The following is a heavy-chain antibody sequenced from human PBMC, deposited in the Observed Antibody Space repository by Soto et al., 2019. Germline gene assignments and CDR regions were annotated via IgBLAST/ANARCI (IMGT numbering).Heavy chain of an antibody. D-gene: IGHD6-13*01. J-gene: IGHJ6*02. CDR3: ARDWGIAAAGTYYYYYGMDV. Sequence: PSETLSLTCTVSGGSISSYYWSWTRQPPGKGLEWIGYIYYSGSTNYNPSLKSRVTISVDTSKNQFSLKLSSVTAADTAVYYCARDWGIAAAGTYYYYYGMDVWGQGTTVTVSS. CDR1: GGSISSYY. CDR2: IYYSGST. V-gene: IGHV4-59*01.